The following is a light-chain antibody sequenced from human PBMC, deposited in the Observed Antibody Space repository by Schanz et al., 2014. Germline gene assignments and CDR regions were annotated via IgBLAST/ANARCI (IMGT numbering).Light chain of an antibody. J-gene: IGKJ4*01. Sequence: EIVLTQSPGTLSLSPGERATLSCRASQSVSSSYLAWYQQKPGQAPRVLIYGTSSRATGIPDRFSGGGSGTDFILTISRLEPEDSAVYYCQHYGSPPLTFGGGTKVEIK. CDR1: QSVSSSY. CDR2: GTS. CDR3: QHYGSPPLT. V-gene: IGKV3-20*01.